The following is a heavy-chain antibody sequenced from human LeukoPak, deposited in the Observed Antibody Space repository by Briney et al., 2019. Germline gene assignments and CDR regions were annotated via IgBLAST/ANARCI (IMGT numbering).Heavy chain of an antibody. CDR2: TTSSSSYM. CDR1: GFTFSSYS. CDR3: ARDRGAATGTVGLDY. V-gene: IGHV3-21*01. J-gene: IGHJ4*02. D-gene: IGHD1-1*01. Sequence: GGSLRLSCAASGFTFSSYSMNWVRQAPGKGLVWVSYTTSSSSYMCYADSVKGRFTISRDNAKNSLSLQMNSLRVEDTAVYYCARDRGAATGTVGLDYWGQGTLVTVSS.